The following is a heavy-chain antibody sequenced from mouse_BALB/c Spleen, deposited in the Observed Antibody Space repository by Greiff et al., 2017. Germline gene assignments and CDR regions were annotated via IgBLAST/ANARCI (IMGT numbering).Heavy chain of an antibody. CDR2: IDPETGGT. V-gene: IGHV1-15*01. CDR3: TRSGDYGSMDY. D-gene: IGHD1-2*01. J-gene: IGHJ4*01. CDR1: GYTFTDYE. Sequence: VQLQQSGAELVRPGASVTLSCKASGYTFTDYEMHWVKQTPVHGLEWIGAIDPETGGTAYNQKFKGKATLTADKSSSTAYMELRSLTSEDSAVYYCTRSGDYGSMDYWGQGTSVTVSS.